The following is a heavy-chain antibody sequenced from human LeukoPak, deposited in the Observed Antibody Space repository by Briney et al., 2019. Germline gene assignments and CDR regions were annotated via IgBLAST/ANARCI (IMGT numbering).Heavy chain of an antibody. CDR1: GYTFTSYA. V-gene: IGHV7-4-1*02. CDR2: INTNTGNP. J-gene: IGHJ6*02. CDR3: ARGPFIDVLLWFGDGYYYGMGV. D-gene: IGHD3-10*01. Sequence: ASVKVSCKASGYTFTSYAMNWVRQAPGQGLEWMGWINTNTGNPTYAQGFTGRFVFSLDTSVSTAYLQNSSLKAEDTAVYYCARGPFIDVLLWFGDGYYYGMGVWGQGTTVTVSS.